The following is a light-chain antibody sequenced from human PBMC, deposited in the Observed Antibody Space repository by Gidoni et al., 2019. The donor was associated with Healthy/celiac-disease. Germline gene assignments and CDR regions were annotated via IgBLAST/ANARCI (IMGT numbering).Light chain of an antibody. V-gene: IGKV1-33*01. J-gene: IGKJ2*01. Sequence: DIQLTPSPSSLSSSVGDRVTITSQSIQDISNYLNWYQQKPGEDPKLLIYDASNLETSVPSRFSGSGSGTDFTFTISSLQPEDNATYYCQQYDNRLKYTFGQGTKLEIK. CDR2: DAS. CDR3: QQYDNRLKYT. CDR1: QDISNY.